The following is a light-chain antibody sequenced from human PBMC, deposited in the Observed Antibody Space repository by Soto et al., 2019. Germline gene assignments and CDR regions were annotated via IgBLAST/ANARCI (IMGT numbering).Light chain of an antibody. CDR1: QGVSGNF. V-gene: IGKV3-20*01. CDR2: AAS. J-gene: IGKJ2*01. CDR3: QQYDSSPPNT. Sequence: EIVLTQSPDTLSLSPGERATLSCRASQGVSGNFLAWYQHRPGQAPRLLIYAASSRPTGIPDRFSGSVSGTDFTLTISRLEPEDFAVYYCQQYDSSPPNTFGQGTRLEIK.